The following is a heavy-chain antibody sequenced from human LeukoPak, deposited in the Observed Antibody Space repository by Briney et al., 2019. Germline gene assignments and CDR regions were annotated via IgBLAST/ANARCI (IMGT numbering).Heavy chain of an antibody. CDR2: QYSSGAT. V-gene: IGHV4-59*08. D-gene: IGHD4-17*01. J-gene: IGHJ4*02. CDR1: GGSMSPYY. Sequence: SETLSLTCSVSGGSMSPYYCNWILQQPGKGREWIGYQYSSGATDYNPSLKSRVAFSVDTSKTQFSLKLNSVTAADTAVYYCVGFTTATFSFDYWGQGALVTVSS. CDR3: VGFTTATFSFDY.